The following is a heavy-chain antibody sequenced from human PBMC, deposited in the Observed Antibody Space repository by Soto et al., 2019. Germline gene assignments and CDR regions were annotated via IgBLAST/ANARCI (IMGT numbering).Heavy chain of an antibody. CDR1: GYSISSGYY. CDR3: ARESRHYGFWSGYYLTYYYYGMDV. V-gene: IGHV4-38-2*02. CDR2: IYHSGST. Sequence: SETLSLTCAVSGYSISSGYYWGWIRQPPGKGLEWIGSIYHSGSTYYNPSLKSRVTISVDTSKNQFSLKLSSVTAADTAVYYCARESRHYGFWSGYYLTYYYYGMDVWGQGTTVTAP. J-gene: IGHJ6*02. D-gene: IGHD3-3*01.